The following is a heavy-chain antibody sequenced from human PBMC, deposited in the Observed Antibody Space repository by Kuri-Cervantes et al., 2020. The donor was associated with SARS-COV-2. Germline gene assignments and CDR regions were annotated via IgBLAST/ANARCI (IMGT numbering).Heavy chain of an antibody. Sequence: SETLSLTCTVSGGSISSYYWSWIRQPPGKGLEWIGYIYYSGSTNYNPSLKSRVTISVDTSKNQFSLKLSSVTAAGTAVYYCAGEQWLGPFDYWGQGTLVTVSS. J-gene: IGHJ4*02. V-gene: IGHV4-59*01. D-gene: IGHD6-19*01. CDR1: GGSISSYY. CDR3: AGEQWLGPFDY. CDR2: IYYSGST.